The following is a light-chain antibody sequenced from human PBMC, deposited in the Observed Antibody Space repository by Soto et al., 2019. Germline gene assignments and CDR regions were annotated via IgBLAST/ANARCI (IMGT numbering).Light chain of an antibody. V-gene: IGKV3-15*01. CDR1: QSVSSN. J-gene: IGKJ2*01. Sequence: EIVMTQSPATLSVSPGERATLSCRASQSVSSNLAWYQQKPGQAPRLLIYGASARATGIPARFSGSGSGTEFTLTISSLQSEDFAVYHCHQYNDWPRTFGQGTKVDIK. CDR3: HQYNDWPRT. CDR2: GAS.